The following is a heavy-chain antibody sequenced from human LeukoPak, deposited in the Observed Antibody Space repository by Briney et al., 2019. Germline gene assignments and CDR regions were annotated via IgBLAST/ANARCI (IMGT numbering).Heavy chain of an antibody. CDR2: ISSSSSYI. J-gene: IGHJ4*02. D-gene: IGHD2-2*02. CDR1: GFTFSSYS. V-gene: IGHV3-21*01. CDR3: ASSKRYCSSTNCYMVGIDY. Sequence: GGSLRLSCAASGFTFSSYSMNWVRQAPGKGLEWVSSISSSSSYIYYADSVKGRFTISRDNAKNSLYLQMNSLGAEDTDIYDCASSKRYCSSTNCYMVGIDYWGQGTLVTVSS.